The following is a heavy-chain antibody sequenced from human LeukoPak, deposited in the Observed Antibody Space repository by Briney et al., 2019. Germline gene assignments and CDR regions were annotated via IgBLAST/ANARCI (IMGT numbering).Heavy chain of an antibody. CDR3: ARDKNV. CDR2: ISSSSSMM. V-gene: IGHV3-48*02. CDR1: GFTFSNYS. J-gene: IGHJ6*02. Sequence: PGGSLRLSYAASGFTFSNYSMNWVRQAPGRGLEWVSYISSSSSMMYYANSVKGRFTISRDNAENSLYLQMNSLRDEDTAVYYCARDKNVWGQGTTVTVSS.